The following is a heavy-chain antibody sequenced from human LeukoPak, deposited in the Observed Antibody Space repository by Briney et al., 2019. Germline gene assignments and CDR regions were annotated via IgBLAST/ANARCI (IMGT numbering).Heavy chain of an antibody. J-gene: IGHJ4*02. CDR2: IYSGGST. Sequence: PGGSLRLSCAASGFTVSSNYMSWVRQAPGKGLEWVSVIYSGGSTYYADSVKGRFTISRDNSTDTLWLQMDSLRTEDTAVYYCAKGPLRGTAAAIDYWGQGTLVTVSS. V-gene: IGHV3-53*05. CDR1: GFTVSSNY. CDR3: AKGPLRGTAAAIDY. D-gene: IGHD2-2*01.